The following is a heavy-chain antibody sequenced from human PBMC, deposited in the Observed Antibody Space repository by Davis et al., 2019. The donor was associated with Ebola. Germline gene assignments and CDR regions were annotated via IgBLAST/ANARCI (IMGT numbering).Heavy chain of an antibody. Sequence: GRSLRLSCTDSVITFSSYAMTWVRQAPGKGLEWVSAISGSGGSTYYTDSVQGRFTISRDNSKNTLVLQMNSLRAEDTAVYYCARRPDYADYGWYFDLWGRGTLVIVSS. CDR2: ISGSGGST. J-gene: IGHJ2*01. CDR1: VITFSSYA. CDR3: ARRPDYADYGWYFDL. D-gene: IGHD4-17*01. V-gene: IGHV3-23*01.